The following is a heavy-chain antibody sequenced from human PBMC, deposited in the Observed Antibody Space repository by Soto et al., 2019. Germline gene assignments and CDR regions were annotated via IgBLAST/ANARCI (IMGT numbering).Heavy chain of an antibody. Sequence: QAQLQESGPGLVKPSETLSLTCTDSGGAISGYYWSWIRQPPGKGLESIGYIHYSGSTNYNPSLKSRVTTSVDTSNTQFSLQLSSVPAADTAVYYCARAGSGWSQSPQQFDPWGQGKLVTVSS. V-gene: IGHV4-59*01. D-gene: IGHD6-19*01. CDR1: GGAISGYY. CDR3: ARAGSGWSQSPQQFDP. J-gene: IGHJ5*02. CDR2: IHYSGST.